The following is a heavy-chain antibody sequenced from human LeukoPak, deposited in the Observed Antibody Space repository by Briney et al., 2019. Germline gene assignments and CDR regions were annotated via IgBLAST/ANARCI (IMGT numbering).Heavy chain of an antibody. CDR2: IYHSGST. Sequence: SETLSLTCTVSGYSISSGYYWGWIRQPPGKGLEWIGSIYHSGSTNYNPSLKSRVTISVDTSKNQFSLKLSSVTAADTAVYYCARATWLFYYFDYWGQGTLVTVSS. CDR3: ARATWLFYYFDY. J-gene: IGHJ4*02. CDR1: GYSISSGYY. V-gene: IGHV4-38-2*02. D-gene: IGHD3-22*01.